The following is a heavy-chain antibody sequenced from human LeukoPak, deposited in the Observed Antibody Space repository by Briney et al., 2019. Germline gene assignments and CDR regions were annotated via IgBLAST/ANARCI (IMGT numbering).Heavy chain of an antibody. CDR2: MYYSGST. J-gene: IGHJ4*02. D-gene: IGHD1-1*01. CDR1: GGSISSGDYY. CDR3: ARDSHTTGWFHFGPYPSYYLDS. V-gene: IGHV4-30-4*01. Sequence: SETLSLTCTVSGGSISSGDYYWSWIRQPPGKGLEWIAYMYYSGSTYYNPSLKSRVTMSADTSKNQFSLQLSSVTPEDTALYFCARDSHTTGWFHFGPYPSYYLDSWGQGTLVTVSS.